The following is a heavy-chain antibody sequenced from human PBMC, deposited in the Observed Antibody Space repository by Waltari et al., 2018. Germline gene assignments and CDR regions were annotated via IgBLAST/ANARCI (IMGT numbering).Heavy chain of an antibody. CDR1: GGSFSGYY. CDR3: ARDIWGIAAAGTD. CDR2: INHSGST. Sequence: QVQLQQWGAGLLKPSETLSLTCAVYGGSFSGYYWSWIRQPPGKGLEWIGEINHSGSTNYNPSLKSRVTISVDTSKNQFSLKLSSVTAADTAVYYCARDIWGIAAAGTDWGQGTLVTVSS. V-gene: IGHV4-34*01. J-gene: IGHJ4*02. D-gene: IGHD6-13*01.